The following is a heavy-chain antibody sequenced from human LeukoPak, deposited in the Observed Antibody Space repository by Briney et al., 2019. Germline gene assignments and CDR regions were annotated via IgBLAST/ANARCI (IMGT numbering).Heavy chain of an antibody. Sequence: ASVKVSCKASGYTFTSYYMHWVRQAPGQGLEWMGIINPSGGSTSYAQKFQGRVTMTRDMSMSTVYMEPSSLRSEDTAVYYCARDLGYCSGGSCYGGRYNWFDPWGQGTLVTVSS. CDR2: INPSGGST. J-gene: IGHJ5*02. CDR3: ARDLGYCSGGSCYGGRYNWFDP. CDR1: GYTFTSYY. V-gene: IGHV1-46*01. D-gene: IGHD2-15*01.